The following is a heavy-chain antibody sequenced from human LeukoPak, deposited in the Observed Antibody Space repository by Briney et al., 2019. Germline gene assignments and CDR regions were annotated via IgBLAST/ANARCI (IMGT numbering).Heavy chain of an antibody. CDR2: ISSSASTI. V-gene: IGHV3-48*03. CDR1: GLTFSSYG. CDR3: ARIYGGYVFDY. J-gene: IGHJ4*02. D-gene: IGHD5-12*01. Sequence: PGGSLRLSCAASGLTFSSYGMNWVRQAPGKGLGWVSYISSSASTIYYADSVKGRFTISRDNAKNSLYLQMNRLSAEDTAVYYCARIYGGYVFDYWGQGTLVTVSS.